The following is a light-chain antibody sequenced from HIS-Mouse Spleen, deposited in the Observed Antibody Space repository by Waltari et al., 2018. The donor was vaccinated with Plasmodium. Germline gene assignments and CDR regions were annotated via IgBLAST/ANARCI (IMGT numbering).Light chain of an antibody. J-gene: IGLJ3*02. CDR1: SSAVGSYNL. V-gene: IGLV2-23*03. CDR2: EGS. Sequence: QSALTQPASVSGSPGQSITISCTGTSSAVGSYNLVSWYQQPPGKAPNLMIYEGSKRPSGVSNRFSGSKSGNTASLTISGLQAEDEADYYCCSYAGSSTFVFGGGTKLTVL. CDR3: CSYAGSSTFV.